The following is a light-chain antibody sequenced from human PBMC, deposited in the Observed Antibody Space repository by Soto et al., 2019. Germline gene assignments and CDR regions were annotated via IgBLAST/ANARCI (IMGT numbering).Light chain of an antibody. CDR1: QNIDIW. CDR3: QQHKSYPRT. J-gene: IGKJ1*01. CDR2: QAS. Sequence: DLQMTQSPSTLSASVGDRVTITCRASQNIDIWLAWYQQKPGKAPKVLIYQASNLESGVPSRFSGSGSGTEFTLTISSLQPDDFASYHCQQHKSYPRTFGQGTKVEI. V-gene: IGKV1-5*03.